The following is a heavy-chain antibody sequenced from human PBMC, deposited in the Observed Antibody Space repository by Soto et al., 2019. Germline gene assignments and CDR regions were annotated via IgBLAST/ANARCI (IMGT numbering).Heavy chain of an antibody. CDR3: AREVVVAATHCFDP. J-gene: IGHJ5*02. Sequence: SVKVSCKASGGTFSSYAISWVRQAPGQGLEWMGGIIPIFGTANYAQKFQGRVTITADESTSTAYMELSSLRSEDTAVYYCAREVVVAATHCFDPWGQGTLVTVSS. CDR2: IIPIFGTA. V-gene: IGHV1-69*13. D-gene: IGHD2-15*01. CDR1: GGTFSSYA.